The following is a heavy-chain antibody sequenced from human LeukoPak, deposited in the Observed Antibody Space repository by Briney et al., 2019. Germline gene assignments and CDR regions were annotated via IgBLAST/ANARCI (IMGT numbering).Heavy chain of an antibody. J-gene: IGHJ2*01. CDR2: IHYSGGT. CDR3: ARGEYHDFWSGREYWYFDL. CDR1: GGSISNSY. D-gene: IGHD3-3*01. V-gene: IGHV4-59*01. Sequence: SETLSLTCTVSGGSISNSYCIWIRQPPGKGLEWIGYIHYSGGTNYNPSFKSRVTISVDTSKNQFSLKMSSVTAADTAVHYCARGEYHDFWSGREYWYFDLWGRGTLVTVSS.